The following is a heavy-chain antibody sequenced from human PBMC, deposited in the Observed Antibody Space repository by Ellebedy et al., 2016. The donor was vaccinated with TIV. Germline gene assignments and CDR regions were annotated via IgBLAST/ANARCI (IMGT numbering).Heavy chain of an antibody. V-gene: IGHV3-11*04. CDR3: STVEWYRSES. CDR2: ISTSGSTI. D-gene: IGHD3-3*01. Sequence: GESLKISCAASGFTFSDYYMSWIRQAPGKGLEWVSYISTSGSTIYYADSVKGRFTISRDNTKNSLFLQMNTVGGEDTAVYYCSTVEWYRSESWGQGTLVTVSS. J-gene: IGHJ5*02. CDR1: GFTFSDYY.